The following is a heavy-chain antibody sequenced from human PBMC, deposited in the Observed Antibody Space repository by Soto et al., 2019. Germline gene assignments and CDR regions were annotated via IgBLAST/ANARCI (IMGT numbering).Heavy chain of an antibody. J-gene: IGHJ6*02. Sequence: ASVKVSFKASGYTFTSYAMHWVRQAPGQRLEWMGWINAGNGNTKYSQKFQGRVTITRDTSASTAYMELSSLRSEDTAVYYCARDFYDFWSGYPTPGMDVWGQGTTVTVSS. CDR3: ARDFYDFWSGYPTPGMDV. CDR2: INAGNGNT. CDR1: GYTFTSYA. D-gene: IGHD3-3*01. V-gene: IGHV1-3*01.